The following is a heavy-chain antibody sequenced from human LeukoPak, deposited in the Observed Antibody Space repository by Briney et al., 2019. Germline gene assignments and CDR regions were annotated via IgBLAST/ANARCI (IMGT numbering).Heavy chain of an antibody. D-gene: IGHD1-26*01. CDR3: ARELGARDAFDL. CDR2: IRFDGRKT. CDR1: GFTFSNHG. Sequence: PGGSLRLSCAASGFTFSNHGMHWVRQAPGKGLEWVAFIRFDGRKTNYVDSVKGRFTISRDDSKNTLNLQMNSLRIEDTAVYYCARELGARDAFDLWGQGTMVTVS. J-gene: IGHJ3*01. V-gene: IGHV3-30*02.